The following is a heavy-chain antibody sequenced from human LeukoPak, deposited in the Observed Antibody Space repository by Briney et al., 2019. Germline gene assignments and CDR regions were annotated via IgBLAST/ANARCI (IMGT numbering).Heavy chain of an antibody. CDR2: MSGTGGGT. Sequence: PGGSLRLSCAASGFTFSSNAMSWVRQAPGKGLEWVSMSGTGGGTYYADSVRGRFTISRDNAKNSLYLQMNSLRAEDTAVYYCARDLGYSGSYIDYWGQGSLVTVSS. CDR3: ARDLGYSGSYIDY. D-gene: IGHD1-26*01. V-gene: IGHV3-23*01. CDR1: GFTFSSNA. J-gene: IGHJ4*02.